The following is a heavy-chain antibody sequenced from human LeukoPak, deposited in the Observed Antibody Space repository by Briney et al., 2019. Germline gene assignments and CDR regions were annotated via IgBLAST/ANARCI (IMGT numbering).Heavy chain of an antibody. D-gene: IGHD3-9*01. CDR3: ARFGSYDILSVPGGFDP. V-gene: IGHV1-2*06. Sequence: ASVTVSCKATGYTFTGNYMHWERQAPGQGLEWMGRINPNSGGTNYAHKYQGRVTMARDTSLSTAYMELSRLRSDDMAVYYCARFGSYDILSVPGGFDPWGQGTLVTVSS. CDR1: GYTFTGNY. J-gene: IGHJ5*02. CDR2: INPNSGGT.